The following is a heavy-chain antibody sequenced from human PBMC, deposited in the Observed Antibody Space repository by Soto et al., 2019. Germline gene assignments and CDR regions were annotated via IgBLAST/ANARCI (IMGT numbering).Heavy chain of an antibody. V-gene: IGHV1-2*02. D-gene: IGHD6-13*01. Sequence: ASVKVSCKASGYSFTGDYMHRVRQAPGQGLEWMGWINPNSGGTNYAQKFQGRVTMTRDTSISTAYMELSRLRSDDTAVYYCARDGEAAGNGDYYYGMDVWGQGTTVTVSS. CDR1: GYSFTGDY. CDR2: INPNSGGT. CDR3: ARDGEAAGNGDYYYGMDV. J-gene: IGHJ6*02.